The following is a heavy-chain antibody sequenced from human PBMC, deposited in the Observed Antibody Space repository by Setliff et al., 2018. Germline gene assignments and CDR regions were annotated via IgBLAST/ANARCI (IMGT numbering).Heavy chain of an antibody. V-gene: IGHV4-59*08. J-gene: IGHJ3*02. CDR1: GGSISGYY. D-gene: IGHD2-21*02. CDR2: IFYSGST. CDR3: ARVYGDETIDI. Sequence: PSETLSLTCSVSGGSISGYYWSWIRQPAGKGLEWIGYIFYSGSTNYNPSLKSRVTISVDTSKKQFSLSLSSVTAADTAIYYCARVYGDETIDIWGQGKLVTVSS.